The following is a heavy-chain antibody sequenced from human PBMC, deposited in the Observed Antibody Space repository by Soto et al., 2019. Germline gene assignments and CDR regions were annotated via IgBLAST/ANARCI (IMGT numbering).Heavy chain of an antibody. V-gene: IGHV4-61*01. CDR1: GGSVSSSSYY. D-gene: IGHD3-3*01. CDR3: ASRDFWSGSVDY. J-gene: IGHJ4*02. CDR2: IYYSGST. Sequence: SETLSLTCTVSGGSVSSSSYYWSWIRQPPGKGLEWIGYIYYSGSTNYNPSLKSRVTISVDTSKNQFSLKLSSVTAADTAVYYCASRDFWSGSVDYWGQGTLVTVSS.